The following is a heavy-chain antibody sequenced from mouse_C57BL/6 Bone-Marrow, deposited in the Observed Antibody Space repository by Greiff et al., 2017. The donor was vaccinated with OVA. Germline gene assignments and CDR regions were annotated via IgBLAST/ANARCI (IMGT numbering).Heavy chain of an antibody. CDR3: ARHCGSYAMDY. Sequence: EVMLVESGGDLVKPGGSLKLSCAASGFTFSSYGMSWVRQTPDKRLEWVATISSGGSYTYYPDSVKGRFNISRDNAKNTLYLHMSSLKSEDTAMYYCARHCGSYAMDYWGQGTSVTVSS. V-gene: IGHV5-6*01. J-gene: IGHJ4*01. CDR1: GFTFSSYG. CDR2: ISSGGSYT.